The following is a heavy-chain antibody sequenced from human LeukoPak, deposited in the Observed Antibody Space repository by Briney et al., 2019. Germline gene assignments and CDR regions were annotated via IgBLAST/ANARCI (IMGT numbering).Heavy chain of an antibody. CDR1: GGSFSGYY. V-gene: IGHV4-34*01. D-gene: IGHD1-26*01. CDR3: ARGLGGSYSDY. CDR2: INHSGST. Sequence: SETLSLTCAVYGGSFSGYYWSWIRQPPGKGLEWIGEINHSGSTNYNPSLKSRVTISVDTSKNQFSLKLSSVTAADTAVYYCARGLGGSYSDYWRQGTLVTVPS. J-gene: IGHJ4*02.